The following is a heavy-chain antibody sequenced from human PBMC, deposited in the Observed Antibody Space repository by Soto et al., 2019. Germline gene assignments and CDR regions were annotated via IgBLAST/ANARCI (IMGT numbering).Heavy chain of an antibody. D-gene: IGHD4-17*01. V-gene: IGHV3-23*01. CDR2: ISGSGGTT. CDR1: GFTFSSYA. J-gene: IGHJ4*02. CDR3: AKDPRMATLTTDYFDY. Sequence: EVQLLESGGALVQSGGSLRLSCAVSGFTFSSYAMSWVRQAPGKGLEWVSAISGSGGTTYYADSVKGRFTISRDNSKNTLYLQMNRLRAEDTAVYYCAKDPRMATLTTDYFDYWGQGTLVTVSS.